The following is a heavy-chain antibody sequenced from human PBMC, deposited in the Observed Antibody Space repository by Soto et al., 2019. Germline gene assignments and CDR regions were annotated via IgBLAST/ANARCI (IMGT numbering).Heavy chain of an antibody. D-gene: IGHD2-21*01. V-gene: IGHV1-46*01. CDR2: INPSGGST. CDR1: GYTFTSYY. Sequence: QVQLVQSGAEVKKPGASVKVSCKASGYTFTSYYMHWVRQAPGQGLEWMGIINPSGGSTRSAQKVQGRVTMPRDTSTSTVYMDVSSLRSEDTAVYYCARGGAVAVMTDWPDYWGQGTLVTVSS. CDR3: ARGGAVAVMTDWPDY. J-gene: IGHJ4*02.